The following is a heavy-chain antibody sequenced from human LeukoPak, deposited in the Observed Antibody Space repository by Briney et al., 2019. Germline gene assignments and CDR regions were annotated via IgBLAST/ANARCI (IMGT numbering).Heavy chain of an antibody. CDR2: INHSGST. Sequence: PSETLSLTCAVYGGSFSGYYWSWIRQPPGRGLEWIGEINHSGSTNYNPSLKSRVTISVDTSENQFSLKLSSVTAADTAVYYCARRRQWLVRNAFDIWGQGTMVTVSS. J-gene: IGHJ3*02. CDR3: ARRRQWLVRNAFDI. CDR1: GGSFSGYY. V-gene: IGHV4-34*01. D-gene: IGHD6-19*01.